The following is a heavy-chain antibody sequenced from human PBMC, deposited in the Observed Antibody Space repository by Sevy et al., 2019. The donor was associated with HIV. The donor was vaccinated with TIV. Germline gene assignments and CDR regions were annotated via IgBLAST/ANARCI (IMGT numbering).Heavy chain of an antibody. CDR1: GFTFSSYG. V-gene: IGHV3-30*18. D-gene: IGHD4-17*01. Sequence: GGSLRLSCAASGFTFSSYGMHWVRQAPGKGLEWVAVISYDGSNKYYADSVKGRFTISRDNSKNTLYLQMNSLRAEETAVYYCAKDHHGDYYYYYYYGMDVWGQGTTVTVSS. CDR3: AKDHHGDYYYYYYYGMDV. CDR2: ISYDGSNK. J-gene: IGHJ6*02.